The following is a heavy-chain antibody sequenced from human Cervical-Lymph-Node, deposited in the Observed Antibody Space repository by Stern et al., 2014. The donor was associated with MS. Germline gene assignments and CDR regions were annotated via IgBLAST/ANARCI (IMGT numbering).Heavy chain of an antibody. D-gene: IGHD3-9*01. J-gene: IGHJ6*02. Sequence: QVQLQESGPGLVKPSQTLSLTCTVSGGSISSGSYYWSWIRQPAGKGLEXIGRIYTSGSTNYNPSLKSRVTISVDTSKNHFSRKLGSVTAADTAVYYCARDCRLRYFDNYGMDVWGQGTTVTVSS. CDR1: GGSISSGSYY. CDR2: IYTSGST. V-gene: IGHV4-61*02. CDR3: ARDCRLRYFDNYGMDV.